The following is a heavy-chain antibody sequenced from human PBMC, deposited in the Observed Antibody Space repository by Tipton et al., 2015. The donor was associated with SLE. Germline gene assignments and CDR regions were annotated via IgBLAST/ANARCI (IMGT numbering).Heavy chain of an antibody. J-gene: IGHJ4*02. V-gene: IGHV4-59*01. Sequence: TLSLTCTVSGGSMSNYYWNWIRQAPGKGLEWIGYVSYIETTNYNPSFKSRLTISIDTSKNQFFLKLSSVTTADTALYYCARSSGGLVVVGDSWGQGTPVTVSS. CDR3: ARSSGGLVVVGDS. D-gene: IGHD2-15*01. CDR2: VSYIETT. CDR1: GGSMSNYY.